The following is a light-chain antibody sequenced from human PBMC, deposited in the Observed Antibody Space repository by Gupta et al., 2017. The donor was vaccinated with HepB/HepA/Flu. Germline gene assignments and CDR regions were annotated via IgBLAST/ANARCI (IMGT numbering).Light chain of an antibody. J-gene: IGKJ1*01. CDR2: TAS. Sequence: DIQMTQSPSSLSPSVGDRVTITCRASQNIDRHLNWYRQKPGKAPQLLISTASTLQGGVPSRFSGSGSGTEFTLTISSLQSEDFATYYCQQIYSPPRTFGQGTILEIK. CDR1: QNIDRH. CDR3: QQIYSPPRT. V-gene: IGKV1-39*01.